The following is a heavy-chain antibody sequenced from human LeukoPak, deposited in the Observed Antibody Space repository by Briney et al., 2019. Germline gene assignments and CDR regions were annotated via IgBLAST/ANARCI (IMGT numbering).Heavy chain of an antibody. V-gene: IGHV1-2*02. D-gene: IGHD3-22*01. CDR3: AKGGMYYYDSSGYYLIGDY. Sequence: ASVKVSCKASGYTFTGYYMHWVRQAPGQGLEWMGWINPNSGGTNYAQKFQGRVTMTRDTSISTAYMELSRLRSDDTAVYYCAKGGMYYYDSSGYYLIGDYWGQGTLVTVSS. J-gene: IGHJ4*02. CDR2: INPNSGGT. CDR1: GYTFTGYY.